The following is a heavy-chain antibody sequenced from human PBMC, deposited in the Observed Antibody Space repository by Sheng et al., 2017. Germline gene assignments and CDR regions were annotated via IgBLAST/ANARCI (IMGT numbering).Heavy chain of an antibody. V-gene: IGHV2-5*01. Sequence: QITLKESGPTLVKPTQTLTLTCTFSGFSLSTSGVGVGWIRQPPGKALEWLALIYWNDAKSYSPSLKSRLTITKDTSKNQAVLTMTNMDPVDTATYYCAHRLVVVDATAGFNDAFDIWGQGTMVTVSS. J-gene: IGHJ3*02. CDR2: IYWNDAK. CDR3: AHRLVVVDATAGFNDAFDI. D-gene: IGHD2-15*01. CDR1: GFSLSTSGVG.